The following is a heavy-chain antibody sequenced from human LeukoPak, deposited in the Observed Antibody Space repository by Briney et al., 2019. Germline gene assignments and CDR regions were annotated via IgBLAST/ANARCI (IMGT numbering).Heavy chain of an antibody. CDR1: GFTFGSYW. J-gene: IGHJ4*02. CDR3: ARGPGAANDY. Sequence: GVSLRLSCAASGFTFGSYWMSWVRQAPGKGLEGVVNINQDGSEKYYVDYVKGRFTISRDNAKNSLYLQMNSLRAEDTAVYYCARGPGAANDYWGQGTLVTVSS. CDR2: INQDGSEK. V-gene: IGHV3-7*01. D-gene: IGHD6-25*01.